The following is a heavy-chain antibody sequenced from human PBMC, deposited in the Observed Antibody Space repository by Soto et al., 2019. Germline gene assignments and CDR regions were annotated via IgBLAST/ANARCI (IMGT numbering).Heavy chain of an antibody. CDR2: IIPIFGTA. CDR1: GGTFSSYA. J-gene: IGHJ6*02. D-gene: IGHD6-6*01. CDR3: ARKTEYSSLPNYYYGMDV. V-gene: IGHV1-69*13. Sequence: SVKVSCKASGGTFSSYAISWVRQAPGQGLEWMGGIIPIFGTANYAQKFQGRVTITADESTSTAYMELSSLRSEDTAVYYCARKTEYSSLPNYYYGMDVWGQGTTVTDSS.